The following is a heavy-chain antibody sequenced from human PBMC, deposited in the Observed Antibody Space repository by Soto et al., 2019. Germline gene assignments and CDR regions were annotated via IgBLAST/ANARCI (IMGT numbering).Heavy chain of an antibody. V-gene: IGHV1-3*01. CDR1: GYIFTNFA. CDR2: INAGNGHT. Sequence: QVQLVQSGAEVKKPGASVKISCKTSGYIFTNFALHWVRQAPGQGLEWMAWINAGNGHTKYSQKVQDRVTITRDTSASTAYMEVSSLTYADTAVYYCARAMAVGNRYNWFDPWGQGTLVTVSS. CDR3: ARAMAVGNRYNWFDP. J-gene: IGHJ5*02. D-gene: IGHD1-20*01.